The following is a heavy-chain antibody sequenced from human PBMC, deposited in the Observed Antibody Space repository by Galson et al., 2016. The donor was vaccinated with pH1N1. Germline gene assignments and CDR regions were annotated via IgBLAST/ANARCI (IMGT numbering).Heavy chain of an antibody. CDR3: AKGTIRGCSYGFDY. CDR1: GFTFSSYA. D-gene: IGHD5-18*01. V-gene: IGHV3-23*01. CDR2: ISGSGGST. J-gene: IGHJ4*02. Sequence: SLRLSCAASGFTFSSYAMSWVRQAPGKGLEWVSAISGSGGSTYYADSVKGRFTISRDYSKNTLYLQMNSLRAEDTAVYYCAKGTIRGCSYGFDYWGQGTLVTVSS.